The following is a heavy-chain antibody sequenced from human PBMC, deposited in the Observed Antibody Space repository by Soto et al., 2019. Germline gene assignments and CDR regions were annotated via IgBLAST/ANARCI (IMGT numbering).Heavy chain of an antibody. D-gene: IGHD6-13*01. V-gene: IGHV5-10-1*01. J-gene: IGHJ4*02. CDR2: IDPSDSYT. CDR1: GYSFTSYW. CDR3: ARSGYSSRVVDY. Sequence: PGESLKISCKGSGYSFTSYWISWARQMPGKGLEWMGRIDPSDSYTNYSPSFQGHVTISADKSISTAYLQWSSLKASDTAMYYCARSGYSSRVVDYWGQGTLVTVSS.